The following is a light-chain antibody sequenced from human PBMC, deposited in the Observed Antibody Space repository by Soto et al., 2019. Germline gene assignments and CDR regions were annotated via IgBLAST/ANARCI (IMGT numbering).Light chain of an antibody. V-gene: IGKV3-15*01. CDR1: QSVGIY. J-gene: IGKJ5*01. CDR2: AAS. CDR3: QQYDNWPPIT. Sequence: IVMTQSPSTLYVSPGESATLSLSSSQSVGIYLAWYQHKPGQAPRLLIHAASTRATGVPARFSGSGSGTEFTLTISGLQSEDFAVYYCQQYDNWPPITFGQGTRLAIK.